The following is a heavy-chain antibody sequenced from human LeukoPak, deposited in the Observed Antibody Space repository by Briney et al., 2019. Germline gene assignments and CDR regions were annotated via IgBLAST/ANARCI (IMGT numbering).Heavy chain of an antibody. V-gene: IGHV3-66*04. CDR3: TRHDILTRSYFDY. CDR1: GFTVRSNY. Sequence: GGSLRLSCAASGFTVRSNYMSWVRQAPGKGPEWVSVIYSGGSTYYADSVRGRFTISRDNSKNTLYPQMNSLRAEDTAVYYCTRHDILTRSYFDYWGQGTLVTVSS. CDR2: IYSGGST. D-gene: IGHD3-9*01. J-gene: IGHJ4*02.